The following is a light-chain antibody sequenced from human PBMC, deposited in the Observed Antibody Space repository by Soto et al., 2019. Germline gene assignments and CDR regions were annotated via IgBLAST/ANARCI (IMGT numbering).Light chain of an antibody. CDR1: SSDVGGYEY. J-gene: IGLJ3*02. V-gene: IGLV2-14*01. CDR2: EVS. CDR3: ISSTIINTWL. Sequence: QSALTQPASVSGSPGQSITISCTGTSSDVGGYEYVSWYQHHPGKAPKLVIYEVSNRPSGISSRFSGSKFANTASLTISGLQPEDEADYYCISSTIINTWLFGGGTKLTVL.